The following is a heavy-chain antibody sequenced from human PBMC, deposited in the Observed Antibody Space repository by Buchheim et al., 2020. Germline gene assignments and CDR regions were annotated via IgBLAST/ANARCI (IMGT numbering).Heavy chain of an antibody. CDR3: AREIETELKRYFDWLLQGAGGDY. CDR2: ISYDGSNK. V-gene: IGHV3-30-3*01. CDR1: GFTFSSYA. Sequence: QVQLVESGGGVVQPGRSLRLSCAASGFTFSSYAMHWVRQAPGKGLEWVAVISYDGSNKYYADSVKGRFTISRDNSKNTLYLQMNSLRAEDTAVYYCAREIETELKRYFDWLLQGAGGDYWGQGTL. D-gene: IGHD3-9*01. J-gene: IGHJ4*02.